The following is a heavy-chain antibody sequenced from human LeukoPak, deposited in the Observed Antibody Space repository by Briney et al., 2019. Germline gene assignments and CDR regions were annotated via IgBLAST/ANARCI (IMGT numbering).Heavy chain of an antibody. Sequence: GGSLRLSCAASGFTFSSFAMSWVRQAPGKGLEWVSGISDSGGYTYYADSVKGRFTISRDNSKNTLYLQMNSLRAEDTAVYYCASSPGGAVAVWFYFDYWGQGTLVTVSS. CDR1: GFTFSSFA. J-gene: IGHJ4*02. CDR3: ASSPGGAVAVWFYFDY. D-gene: IGHD6-19*01. CDR2: ISDSGGYT. V-gene: IGHV3-23*01.